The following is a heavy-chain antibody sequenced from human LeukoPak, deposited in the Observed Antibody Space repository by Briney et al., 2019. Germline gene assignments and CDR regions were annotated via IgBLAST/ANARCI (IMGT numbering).Heavy chain of an antibody. J-gene: IGHJ4*02. CDR1: GGSISSGDYY. CDR2: IYYSGST. D-gene: IGHD3-22*01. V-gene: IGHV4-30-4*01. Sequence: SQTLSLTCTVSGGSISSGDYYWSWIRQPPGKGLEWIGYIYYSGSTYYNPSLKSRVTISVDTSKDQFSLKLSSVTAADTAVYYCARDYYYDSSALDHWGQGTLVTVSS. CDR3: ARDYYYDSSALDH.